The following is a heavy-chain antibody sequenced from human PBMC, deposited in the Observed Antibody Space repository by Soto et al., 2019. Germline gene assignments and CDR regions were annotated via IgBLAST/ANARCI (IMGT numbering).Heavy chain of an antibody. D-gene: IGHD3-22*01. V-gene: IGHV3-23*01. CDR1: GFTFSSYA. J-gene: IGHJ4*02. CDR2: ISGSGGST. Sequence: GGSLRLSCAASGFTFSSYAMSWVRQAPGKGLEWVSAISGSGGSTYYADSVKGRFTISGDNSKNTLYLQMNSLRAEDTAVYYCAKEPYYYDSSGYPPTFDYWGQGTLVTVSS. CDR3: AKEPYYYDSSGYPPTFDY.